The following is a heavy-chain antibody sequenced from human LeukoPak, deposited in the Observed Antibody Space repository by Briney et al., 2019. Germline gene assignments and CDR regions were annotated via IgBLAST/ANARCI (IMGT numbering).Heavy chain of an antibody. CDR3: TRDFGSIVVVTAIVD. V-gene: IGHV3-30-3*01. CDR1: GGTFSSYA. J-gene: IGHJ4*02. CDR2: ISYDGSNK. D-gene: IGHD2-21*02. Sequence: SCKASGGTFSSYAMHWVRQAPGKGLEWVAVISYDGSNKYYADSVKGRFTISRDNAKNSLYLQMNSLRADDTAIYYCTRDFGSIVVVTAIVDWGQGTLVTVSS.